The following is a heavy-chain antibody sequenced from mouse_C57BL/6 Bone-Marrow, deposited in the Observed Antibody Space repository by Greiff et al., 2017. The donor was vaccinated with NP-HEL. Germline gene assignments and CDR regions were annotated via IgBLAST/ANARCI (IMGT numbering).Heavy chain of an antibody. D-gene: IGHD1-1*01. V-gene: IGHV1-19*01. CDR3: ARSETTVVADWYFDV. CDR2: INPYNGGT. Sequence: VQLKQSGPVLVKPGASVKMSCKASGYTFTDYYMNWVKQSHGKSLEWIGVINPYNGGTSYNQKFKGKATLTVDKSSSTAYMELNSLTSEDSAVYYCARSETTVVADWYFDVWGTGTTVTVSS. J-gene: IGHJ1*03. CDR1: GYTFTDYY.